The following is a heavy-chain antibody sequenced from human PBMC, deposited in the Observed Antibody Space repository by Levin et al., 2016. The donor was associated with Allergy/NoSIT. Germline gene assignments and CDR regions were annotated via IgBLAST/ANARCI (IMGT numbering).Heavy chain of an antibody. J-gene: IGHJ4*02. D-gene: IGHD5-24*01. CDR1: GFIFSAYG. CDR3: ARETQMTAIEGGFDC. CDR2: IAADGSSE. V-gene: IGHV3-30*03. Sequence: GGSLRLSCAASGFIFSAYGMHWVRQTPNKGLEWVAVIAADGSSEYYADSVKGRFTISRDNSRSTLYLYMNSLRVDDTAVYYCARETQMTAIEGGFDCWGPGTLATVSS.